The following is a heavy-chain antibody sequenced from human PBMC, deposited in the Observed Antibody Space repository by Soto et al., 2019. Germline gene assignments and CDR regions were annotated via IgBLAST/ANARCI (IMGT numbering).Heavy chain of an antibody. V-gene: IGHV2-5*02. CDR3: AHSNCSSTSCYALYFDL. CDR1: GFSLSTSGVG. D-gene: IGHD2-2*01. Sequence: QITLKESGPTLVKPTQTLTLTCTFSGFSLSTSGVGVGWLRQPPGKALEWLALLYWDDDKRYSPSLKSRLTITKDNAKNQVVLTMTNMDPVDTATYYCAHSNCSSTSCYALYFDLWGRGTLVTVSS. CDR2: LYWDDDK. J-gene: IGHJ2*01.